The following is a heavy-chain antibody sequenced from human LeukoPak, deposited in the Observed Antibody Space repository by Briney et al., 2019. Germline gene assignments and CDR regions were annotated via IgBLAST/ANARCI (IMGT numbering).Heavy chain of an antibody. V-gene: IGHV3-30*04. Sequence: GGSLRLSCAASGFTFSSYAMHWVRQAPGKGLEWVAVISYDGSNKYYADSVKGRFRISRDNSNNILYLQMNSLRTEDTAVYYCAKDRCSNGIGCYYYYMEVWGKGTTVTISS. CDR2: ISYDGSNK. D-gene: IGHD2-8*01. CDR3: AKDRCSNGIGCYYYYMEV. CDR1: GFTFSSYA. J-gene: IGHJ6*03.